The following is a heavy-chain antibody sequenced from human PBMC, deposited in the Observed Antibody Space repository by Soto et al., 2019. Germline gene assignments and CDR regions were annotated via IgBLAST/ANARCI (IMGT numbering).Heavy chain of an antibody. CDR2: IYPDDSDT. J-gene: IGHJ5*02. Sequence: PGESLKISCKSSGYSFVSYWIAWVRQMPGKGLEWMGIIYPDDSDTRYSPSFQGQVTISVDKSINTTYLQWSSLKASDTAIYYCVRRGKEFTRSFWFDPCGQGTLVTVSS. CDR3: VRRGKEFTRSFWFDP. CDR1: GYSFVSYW. D-gene: IGHD2-2*01. V-gene: IGHV5-51*01.